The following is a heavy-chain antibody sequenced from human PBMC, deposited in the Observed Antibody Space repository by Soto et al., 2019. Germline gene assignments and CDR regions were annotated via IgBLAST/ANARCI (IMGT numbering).Heavy chain of an antibody. J-gene: IGHJ4*02. CDR3: AKRAQIYDPGYYFDF. D-gene: IGHD5-12*01. Sequence: GGSLRLSCAASGFTFSDYAMSWVRQGLGKGLEWVSTISGSGGRTFYADSVKGRFTISRDNSKNTLYLQMNSLRAEDTAVYYCAKRAQIYDPGYYFDFWGQGTPVTVSS. V-gene: IGHV3-23*01. CDR2: ISGSGGRT. CDR1: GFTFSDYA.